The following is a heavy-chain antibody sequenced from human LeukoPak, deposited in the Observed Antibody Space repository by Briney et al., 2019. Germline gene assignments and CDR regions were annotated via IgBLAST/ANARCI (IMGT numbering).Heavy chain of an antibody. Sequence: PGGSLRLSCTASGFTFGDYAMSWVRQAPGKGLEWVGFIRSKAYGGTTEYAASVKGRFTISRDDSKSIAYLQMNSLKTEDTAVYYCAGRPLMPPRFDDWGQGTLVTVSS. CDR1: GFTFGDYA. CDR2: IRSKAYGGTT. J-gene: IGHJ4*02. V-gene: IGHV3-49*04. CDR3: AGRPLMPPRFDD. D-gene: IGHD2-2*01.